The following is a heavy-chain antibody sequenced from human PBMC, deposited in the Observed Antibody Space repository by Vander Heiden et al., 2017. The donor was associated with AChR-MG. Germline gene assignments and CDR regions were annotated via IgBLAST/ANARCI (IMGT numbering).Heavy chain of an antibody. J-gene: IGHJ4*02. CDR3: ARDYQTTVVTAVIDY. D-gene: IGHD4-17*01. CDR1: GFTFRSFS. Sequence: EVQLVESGGGLVQPGGSLRLSCAASGFTFRSFSMNWVRQAPGKGLEWVSSISSSSSYIYYADSVKGRFTISRDNAKNSLYLQMNSLRAEDTAVYYCARDYQTTVVTAVIDYWGQGTLVTVSS. V-gene: IGHV3-21*01. CDR2: ISSSSSYI.